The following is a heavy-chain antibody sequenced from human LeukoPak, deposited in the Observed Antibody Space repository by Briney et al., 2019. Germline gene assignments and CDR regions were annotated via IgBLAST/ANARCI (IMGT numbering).Heavy chain of an antibody. CDR2: ISSSSSYI. CDR1: GFTFSSYS. D-gene: IGHD3-22*01. Sequence: GGSVRLSCAASGFTFSSYSVNGVRRAPGKGREWGSSISSSSSYIYYADSVKGRFTISRDNAKNPLYLHMNSLRAEDTAVYYCARAFIRGDSSGYHAFDIWGQGTMVTVSS. V-gene: IGHV3-21*01. J-gene: IGHJ3*02. CDR3: ARAFIRGDSSGYHAFDI.